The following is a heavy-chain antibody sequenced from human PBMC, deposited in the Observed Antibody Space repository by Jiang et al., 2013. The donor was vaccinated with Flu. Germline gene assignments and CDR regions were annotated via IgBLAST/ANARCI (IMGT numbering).Heavy chain of an antibody. D-gene: IGHD4/OR15-4a*01. V-gene: IGHV4-39*07. CDR1: GDSINSNNYY. CDR3: ARNVMTMVTQFFDY. J-gene: IGHJ4*02. CDR2: IYFSGTT. Sequence: GPGLVKPSETLSLTCSVFGDSINSNNYYWGWIRQAPGQGLEWVGSIYFSGTTYQNPSLKSRVTMSLDTSKNQFSLKLRSVTAADTAVYFCARNVMTMVTQFFDYWGQGTLITVSS.